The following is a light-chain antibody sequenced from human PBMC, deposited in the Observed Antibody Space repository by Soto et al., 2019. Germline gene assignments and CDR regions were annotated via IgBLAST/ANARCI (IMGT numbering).Light chain of an antibody. V-gene: IGKV3-20*01. Sequence: EIVLTQSPGTLSLSPGERATLSCRASQSVSFSYLAWYQQKPGQAPRLLIYGASTRATGIPDRFSGSGSGTDFTLTIIRLELEYSAVYYCQQYYNSPRWTFVQGTKVEIK. J-gene: IGKJ1*01. CDR2: GAS. CDR3: QQYYNSPRWT. CDR1: QSVSFSY.